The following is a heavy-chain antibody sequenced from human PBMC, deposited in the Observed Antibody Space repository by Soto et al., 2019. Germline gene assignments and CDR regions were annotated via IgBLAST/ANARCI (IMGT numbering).Heavy chain of an antibody. Sequence: ETLSLTCTVSGGSISSSSYYWGWIRQPPGKGLEWIGSIYYSGSTYYNPSLKSRVTISVDTSKNQFSLKLSSVTAADTAVYYCARHSYFGVAAIDYWGQGTLVTVSS. CDR2: IYYSGST. CDR3: ARHSYFGVAAIDY. V-gene: IGHV4-39*01. CDR1: GGSISSSSYY. J-gene: IGHJ4*02. D-gene: IGHD3-3*01.